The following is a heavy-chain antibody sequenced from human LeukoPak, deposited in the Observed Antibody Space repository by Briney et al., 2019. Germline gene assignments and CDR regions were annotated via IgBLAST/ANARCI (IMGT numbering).Heavy chain of an antibody. CDR1: GGSISSYY. D-gene: IGHD3-3*01. CDR2: INHSGST. J-gene: IGHJ4*02. Sequence: TSETLSLTCTVSGGSISSYYWSWIRQPPGKGLEWIGEINHSGSTNYNPSLKSRVTISVDTSKNQFSLNLSSVTAADTAVYYCARGSRNFGVVIMPFDYWGQGTLVTVSS. V-gene: IGHV4-34*01. CDR3: ARGSRNFGVVIMPFDY.